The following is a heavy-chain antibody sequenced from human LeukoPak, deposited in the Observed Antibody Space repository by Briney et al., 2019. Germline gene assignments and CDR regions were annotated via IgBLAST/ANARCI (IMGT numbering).Heavy chain of an antibody. J-gene: IGHJ4*02. Sequence: PGRSLRLSCSASGFTFSGHFMHWVRQAPGKGLEYVSSISINGDKTYYAEPVKGRFTISRDNSKNTLYLQLSSLRVEDTAVYYCIKDRIGTWSFDHWGQGTLLTVSS. CDR3: IKDRIGTWSFDH. D-gene: IGHD1-26*01. V-gene: IGHV3-64D*06. CDR1: GFTFSGHF. CDR2: ISINGDKT.